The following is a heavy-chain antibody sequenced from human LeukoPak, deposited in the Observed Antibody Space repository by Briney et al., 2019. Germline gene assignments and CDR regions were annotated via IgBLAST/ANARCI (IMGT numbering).Heavy chain of an antibody. CDR3: AREGYGSGTYLDY. Sequence: ASVKVSCKASGYTFTSNYMHWVRQASGQGLAWMGRINTNDGGTNYAQKFQGRVTMTRDMSTSTGYMELSSLRSEDTAVYYCAREGYGSGTYLDYWGQGTLVTVSS. V-gene: IGHV1-46*01. J-gene: IGHJ4*02. CDR1: GYTFTSNY. D-gene: IGHD3-10*01. CDR2: INTNDGGT.